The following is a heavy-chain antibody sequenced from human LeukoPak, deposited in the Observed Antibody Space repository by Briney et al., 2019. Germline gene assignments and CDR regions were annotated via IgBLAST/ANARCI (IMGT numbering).Heavy chain of an antibody. CDR1: GFTFSSCD. J-gene: IGHJ4*02. CDR2: ISTSGAGT. V-gene: IGHV3-23*01. CDR3: AKGIYDGSGHNIDY. Sequence: GGSLRLSCAASGFTFSSCDMNWVRQAPGKGPEWVSGISTSGAGTYYADSVKGRFAISRDNSKSTLYSQMNSLRVEDTAVYYCAKGIYDGSGHNIDYWGQGTLVTVSS. D-gene: IGHD3-22*01.